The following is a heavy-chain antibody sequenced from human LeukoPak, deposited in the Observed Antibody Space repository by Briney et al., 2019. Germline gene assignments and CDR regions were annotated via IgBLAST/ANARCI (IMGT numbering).Heavy chain of an antibody. D-gene: IGHD4-11*01. CDR2: INIDESSK. J-gene: IGHJ4*02. CDR3: ARDRAYSSFDF. V-gene: IGHV3-7*01. Sequence: GGSLRLSCAASGFTFSTSWMTWVRQAPGKGLERVSIINIDESSKSSLDSVKGRFTISRNNARNCLLLQKNILRAEDTAVYYCARDRAYSSFDFWGQGTLVAVSS. CDR1: GFTFSTSW.